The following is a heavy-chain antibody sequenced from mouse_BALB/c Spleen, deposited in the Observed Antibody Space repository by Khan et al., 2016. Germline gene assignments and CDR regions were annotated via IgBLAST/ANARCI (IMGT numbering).Heavy chain of an antibody. CDR1: GYSFTSYT. CDR3: ARDSTTVVAPLDY. J-gene: IGHJ2*01. V-gene: IGHV1-4*01. D-gene: IGHD1-1*01. CDR2: INPSSSYT. Sequence: QMQLEESGAELARPGASVKMSCKASGYSFTSYTMHWVKQRPGQGLEWLGFINPSSSYTNYNQNFKDKATLTAAKSSSTAYMQLSSLTSEDSAVXFYARDSTTVVAPLDYWGQGTTLTVSS.